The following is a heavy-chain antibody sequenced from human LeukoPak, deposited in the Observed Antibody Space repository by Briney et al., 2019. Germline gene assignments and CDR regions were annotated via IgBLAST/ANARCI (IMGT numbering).Heavy chain of an antibody. CDR3: ARARPDCSSTSCYPYYYYYYGMDV. Sequence: PSETLSLTCAVYGGSFSGYYWSWIRQPPGKGLEWIGENNHSGSTNYNPSLKSRVTISVDTSKNQFSLKLSSVTAADTAVYYCARARPDCSSTSCYPYYYYYYGMDVWGQGTTVTVSS. D-gene: IGHD2-2*01. CDR1: GGSFSGYY. CDR2: NNHSGST. V-gene: IGHV4-34*01. J-gene: IGHJ6*02.